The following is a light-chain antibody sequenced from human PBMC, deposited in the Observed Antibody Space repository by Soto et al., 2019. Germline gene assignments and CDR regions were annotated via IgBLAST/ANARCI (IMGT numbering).Light chain of an antibody. Sequence: EIVMTQSPATLSVSPGERATLSCRASQSVSRDLAWYQQKPGQAPRLLIYGASTRAAGIPARFSGSGSGTEFTLTISSLQSEDFAVYYCQQYTNWPSWTFGRGTKVEFK. J-gene: IGKJ1*01. CDR1: QSVSRD. CDR3: QQYTNWPSWT. CDR2: GAS. V-gene: IGKV3-15*01.